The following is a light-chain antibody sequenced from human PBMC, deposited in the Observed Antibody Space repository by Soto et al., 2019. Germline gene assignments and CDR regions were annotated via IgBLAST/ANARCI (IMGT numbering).Light chain of an antibody. CDR3: QQYGSSPWT. CDR2: GAS. V-gene: IGKV3-20*01. Sequence: EIVLTQSPGTLSLSPGERATLSCRASQSVSSGYLAWYQQEPGQAPRLLIYGASSRATGIPDRFSGSGSGTDFTLTISRLEPEDFAVYYCQQYGSSPWTFGQGTKVDIK. J-gene: IGKJ1*01. CDR1: QSVSSGY.